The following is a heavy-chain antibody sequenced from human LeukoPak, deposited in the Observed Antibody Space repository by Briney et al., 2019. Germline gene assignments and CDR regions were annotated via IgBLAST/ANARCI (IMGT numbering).Heavy chain of an antibody. J-gene: IGHJ2*01. D-gene: IGHD6-13*01. CDR3: ARVYYSNSYDYWYFDL. Sequence: SSETLSLTCAVYGGSFSGYNWSWIRQPPGKGLEWIGEINHIGSTNYNPSLKSRVTISVDTSKNQFSLKLTSVTAADTAVYYCARVYYSNSYDYWYFDLWGRGTLVTVSS. V-gene: IGHV4-34*01. CDR2: INHIGST. CDR1: GGSFSGYN.